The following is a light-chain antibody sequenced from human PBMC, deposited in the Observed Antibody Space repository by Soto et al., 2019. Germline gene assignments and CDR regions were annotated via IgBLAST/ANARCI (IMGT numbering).Light chain of an antibody. CDR1: SSDVGYYNR. J-gene: IGLJ1*01. CDR2: EVS. CDR3: SSFTSSVTYV. V-gene: IGLV2-18*02. Sequence: QSALTQPPSVSGSPGQSVTISCTGTSSDVGYYNRVSWYQQPPGTAPKLMIYEVSNRPSGVPDRFSGSKSGNTASLTISGLQAEDEADYYCSSFTSSVTYVFGTGTKVTVL.